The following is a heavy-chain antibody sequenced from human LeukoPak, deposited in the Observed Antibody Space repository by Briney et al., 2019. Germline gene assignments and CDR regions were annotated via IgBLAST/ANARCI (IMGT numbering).Heavy chain of an antibody. Sequence: PSEALSLTCTVSGGSISSYYWSWIRQPAGKGLEWIGRIYTSGSTNYNPSLKSRVTMSVDTSKNQFSLKLSSVTAADTAVYYCARDTAMATYYYYYYMDVWGKGTTVTVSS. V-gene: IGHV4-4*07. CDR3: ARDTAMATYYYYYYMDV. D-gene: IGHD5-18*01. CDR2: IYTSGST. CDR1: GGSISSYY. J-gene: IGHJ6*03.